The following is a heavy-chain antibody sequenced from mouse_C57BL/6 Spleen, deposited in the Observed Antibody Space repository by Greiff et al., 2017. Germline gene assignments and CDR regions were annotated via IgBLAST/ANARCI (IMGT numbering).Heavy chain of an antibody. Sequence: EVQRVESEGGLVQPGSSMKLSCTASGFTFSDYYMAWVRQVPEKGLEWVANINYDGSSTYYLDSLKSRFIISRDNAKNILYLQMSSLKSEDTATYYCARGSRDYFDYWGQGTTLTVSS. V-gene: IGHV5-16*01. CDR3: ARGSRDYFDY. CDR2: INYDGSST. CDR1: GFTFSDYY. J-gene: IGHJ2*01.